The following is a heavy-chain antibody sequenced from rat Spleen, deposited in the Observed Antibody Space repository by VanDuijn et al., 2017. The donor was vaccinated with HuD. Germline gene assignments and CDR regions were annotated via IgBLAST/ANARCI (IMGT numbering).Heavy chain of an antibody. CDR1: GFSLTSYN. CDR2: IWNTGGT. J-gene: IGHJ3*01. CDR3: ARDAYYRSSPPAY. V-gene: IGHV2-41*01. D-gene: IGHD1-2*01. Sequence: QVQLKESGPGLVQPSQTLSLTCTVAGFSLTSYNVHWVRQPPGKGLEWMGVIWNTGGTRYNSALKSRLSISKDTSKSQVFLKMNSFQTEDTATFYCARDAYYRSSPPAYWGQGTLVTVSS.